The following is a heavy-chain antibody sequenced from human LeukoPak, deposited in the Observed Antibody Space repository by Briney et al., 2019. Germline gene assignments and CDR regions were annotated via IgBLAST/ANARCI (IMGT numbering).Heavy chain of an antibody. CDR3: ARGEWDLRD. J-gene: IGHJ4*02. V-gene: IGHV3-20*04. Sequence: PGESLRLSCAASGFMFADHGMTWVRHVPGKGLEWVSGINWNGGSTGYVDSVKGRFTISRDNAKNVLFLQMNNLRAEDTAFYYCARGEWDLRDWGQGTLVIVSS. D-gene: IGHD1-26*01. CDR2: INWNGGST. CDR1: GFMFADHG.